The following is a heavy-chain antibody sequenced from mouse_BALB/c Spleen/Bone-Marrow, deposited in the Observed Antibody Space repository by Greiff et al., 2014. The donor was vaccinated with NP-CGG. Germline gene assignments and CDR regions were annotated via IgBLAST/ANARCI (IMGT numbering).Heavy chain of an antibody. V-gene: IGHV1-18*01. D-gene: IGHD1-1*01. Sequence: VQLQQSGPELVKPGASMKISCKASGYSFTGYTMNWVKQSHGKSLEWIGLINPYNGGTSYNQKFKGKATLTVDKSSSTAYMERLSLTSEDSAVYYCARYYYGSSYGFAYWGQGTLVTVSA. J-gene: IGHJ3*01. CDR3: ARYYYGSSYGFAY. CDR1: GYSFTGYT. CDR2: INPYNGGT.